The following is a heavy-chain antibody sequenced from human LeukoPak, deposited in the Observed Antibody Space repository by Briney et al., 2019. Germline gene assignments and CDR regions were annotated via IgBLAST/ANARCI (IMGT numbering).Heavy chain of an antibody. CDR2: IYYSGST. CDR3: AREGLRLGELTEGVWAFDI. CDR1: GGSISSYY. Sequence: SETLSLTCTVSGGSISSYYWSWIRQPPGKGLEWIGYIYYSGSTNYNPSLKSRVTISVGTSKNQFSLKLSSVTAADTAVYYCAREGLRLGELTEGVWAFDIWGQGTMVTVSS. V-gene: IGHV4-59*01. J-gene: IGHJ3*02. D-gene: IGHD3-16*01.